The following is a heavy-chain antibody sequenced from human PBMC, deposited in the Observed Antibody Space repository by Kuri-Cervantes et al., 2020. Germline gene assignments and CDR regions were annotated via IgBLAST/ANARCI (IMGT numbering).Heavy chain of an antibody. CDR1: GFIFSTYA. V-gene: IGHV3-23*01. Sequence: GESLKISCAASGFIFSTYAMSWVRQAPGKGLEWASALSGSGDSTFYADSVRGRFTISKDYSKSTLYLQMNSLRVEDTAVYYCAKDSLDVLLWFGELSFFDYWGQGTLVTVSS. J-gene: IGHJ4*02. CDR2: LSGSGDST. CDR3: AKDSLDVLLWFGELSFFDY. D-gene: IGHD3-10*01.